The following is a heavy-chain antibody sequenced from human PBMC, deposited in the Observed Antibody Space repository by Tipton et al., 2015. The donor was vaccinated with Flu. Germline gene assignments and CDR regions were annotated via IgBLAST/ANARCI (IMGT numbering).Heavy chain of an antibody. CDR1: GGSISSYY. CDR3: AITTRGQKFAFDI. Sequence: TLSLTCTVSGGSISSYYWSWIRQPPGKGLEWIGYIYYSGSTNYNPSLKSRVTISVDTSKNQFSLKLSSVTAADTAVYYCAITTRGQKFAFDIWGQGTMVTVSS. J-gene: IGHJ3*02. V-gene: IGHV4-59*12. CDR2: IYYSGST. D-gene: IGHD1-1*01.